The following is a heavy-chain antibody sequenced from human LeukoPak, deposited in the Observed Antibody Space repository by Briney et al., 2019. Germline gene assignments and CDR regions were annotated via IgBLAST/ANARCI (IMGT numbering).Heavy chain of an antibody. CDR3: ARVQGWDDAFDI. V-gene: IGHV1-2*06. D-gene: IGHD6-19*01. CDR2: INPNSGGT. CDR1: GYTFTGYY. Sequence: ASVKVSCKASGYTFTGYYMHWVRQAPGQGREWMGRINPNSGGTNYAQKFQGRVTMTRDTSISTAYMELSRLRSDDTAVYYCARVQGWDDAFDIWGQGTMVTVSS. J-gene: IGHJ3*02.